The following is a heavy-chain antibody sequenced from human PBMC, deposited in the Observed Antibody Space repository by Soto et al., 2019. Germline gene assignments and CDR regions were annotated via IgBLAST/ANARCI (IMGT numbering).Heavy chain of an antibody. CDR1: GYTFTSYA. D-gene: IGHD6-13*01. CDR2: INAGNGNT. V-gene: IGHV1-3*01. Sequence: QVQLVQSGAEVKKPGASVKVSCKASGYTFTSYAMHWVRQAPGQRLEWMGWINAGNGNTKYSQKFQGRVTITRDTSASTAYMELSSRRSEDTAVYYCARDRHSSSWYGYNWFDPWGQGTLVTVSS. CDR3: ARDRHSSSWYGYNWFDP. J-gene: IGHJ5*02.